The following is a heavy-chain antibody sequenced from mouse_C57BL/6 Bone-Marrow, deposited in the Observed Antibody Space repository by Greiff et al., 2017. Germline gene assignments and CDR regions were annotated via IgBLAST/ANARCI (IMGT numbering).Heavy chain of an antibody. CDR3: ARFRAFRLGDY. Sequence: VQLQQPGAELVKPGASVKLSCKASGYTFPSYWMHWVKQRPGQGLEWIVMIHPNSGSTNYNEKFKSKATLTVDKSSSTAYMQLSSLTSEDSAVYYCARFRAFRLGDYWGQGTTLTVSS. V-gene: IGHV1-64*01. CDR2: IHPNSGST. J-gene: IGHJ2*01. D-gene: IGHD3-3*01. CDR1: GYTFPSYW.